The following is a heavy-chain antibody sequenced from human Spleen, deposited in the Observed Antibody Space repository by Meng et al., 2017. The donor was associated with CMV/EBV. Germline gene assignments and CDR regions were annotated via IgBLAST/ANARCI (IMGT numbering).Heavy chain of an antibody. Sequence: SETLSLTCTVSGGSISSYYWSWIRQPPGKGLEWIGYMYYSGTTNYNPSLKSRVAISVDTSKNQFSLKLSSVTAADTAVYYCARDPGSLLSGFNYFDYWGQGALVTVSS. J-gene: IGHJ4*02. CDR1: GGSISSYY. CDR3: ARDPGSLLSGFNYFDY. CDR2: MYYSGTT. D-gene: IGHD3-10*01. V-gene: IGHV4-59*01.